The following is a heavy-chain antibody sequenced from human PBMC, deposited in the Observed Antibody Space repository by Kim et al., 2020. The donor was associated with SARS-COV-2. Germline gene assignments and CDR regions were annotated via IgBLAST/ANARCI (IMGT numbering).Heavy chain of an antibody. J-gene: IGHJ4*02. CDR2: GSEK. CDR3: ASGPGTTDY. D-gene: IGHD4-17*01. Sequence: GSEKYYVDSGKGRFTISSDNAKNSLYLQMNSLRAEDTAVYYCASGPGTTDYWGQGTLVTVSS. V-gene: IGHV3-7*01.